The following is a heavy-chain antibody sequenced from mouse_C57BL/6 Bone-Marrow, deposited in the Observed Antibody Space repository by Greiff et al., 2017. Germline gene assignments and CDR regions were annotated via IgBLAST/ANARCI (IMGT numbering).Heavy chain of an antibody. Sequence: EVKLVESGGGLVKPGGSLKLSCAASGFTFSDYGMHWVRQAAEKGLEWVAYISSGSSTIYYADTVKGRFTISRDNAKNTLFLQMTSLRSEDTAMYYCARNWDAYWGQGTLVTVSA. V-gene: IGHV5-17*01. CDR2: ISSGSSTI. CDR1: GFTFSDYG. CDR3: ARNWDAY. J-gene: IGHJ3*01. D-gene: IGHD4-1*01.